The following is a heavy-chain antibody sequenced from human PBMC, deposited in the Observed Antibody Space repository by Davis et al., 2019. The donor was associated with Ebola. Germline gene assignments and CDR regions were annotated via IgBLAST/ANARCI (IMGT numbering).Heavy chain of an antibody. CDR2: IYYSGST. V-gene: IGHV4-59*01. CDR3: ARLSGDYRAYNWFDP. D-gene: IGHD5-12*01. J-gene: IGHJ5*02. CDR1: GGSISSYY. Sequence: GSLRLSCTVSGGSISSYYWSWIRQPPGKGLECIAYIYYSGSTNYNPSLKSRVTISVDTSKNQFSLKLSSVTAADTAVYYCARLSGDYRAYNWFDPWGQGTLVTVSS.